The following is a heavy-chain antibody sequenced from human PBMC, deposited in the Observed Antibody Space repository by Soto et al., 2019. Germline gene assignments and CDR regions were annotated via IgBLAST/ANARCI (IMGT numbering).Heavy chain of an antibody. Sequence: QVQLVQSGAELKQPGSSVKVSCMSSGGTLSSDSFSWVRQAPGQGLEWMGRIIPVLGIPNYAQKFQGRLTIRADRSTTTGYMELSSLTSEDTAVYYGARVVDFSFDDWGQGTMVTVSS. CDR1: GGTLSSDS. CDR2: IIPVLGIP. D-gene: IGHD5-12*01. V-gene: IGHV1-69*02. J-gene: IGHJ4*02. CDR3: ARVVDFSFDD.